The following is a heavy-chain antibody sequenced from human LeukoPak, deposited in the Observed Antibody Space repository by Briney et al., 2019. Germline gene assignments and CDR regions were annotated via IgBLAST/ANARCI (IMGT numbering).Heavy chain of an antibody. CDR3: ARESQEKYYFDY. Sequence: SETLSLTCSVSGGSINNYYWSWIRQLPGKGLEWIGCIYSTGSTNYNPSLKSRVTISVDTSKNQFLLKLSSVTAADTAVYYCARESQEKYYFDYWGQGTLVTVSS. V-gene: IGHV4-4*08. D-gene: IGHD5-24*01. CDR1: GGSINNYY. CDR2: IYSTGST. J-gene: IGHJ4*02.